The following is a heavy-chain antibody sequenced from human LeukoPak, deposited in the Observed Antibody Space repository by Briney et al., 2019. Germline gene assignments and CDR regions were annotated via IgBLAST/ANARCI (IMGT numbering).Heavy chain of an antibody. Sequence: PSETLSLTCTVSGGSISSYYWGWIRQPPGKGLEWIGSIYYSGSTYYNPSLKSRVTISVDTSKNQFSLKLSSVTAADTAVYYCARPLGGGSYRYNHYFDYWGQGTLVTVSS. D-gene: IGHD3-16*02. V-gene: IGHV4-39*01. J-gene: IGHJ4*02. CDR2: IYYSGST. CDR3: ARPLGGGSYRYNHYFDY. CDR1: GGSISSYY.